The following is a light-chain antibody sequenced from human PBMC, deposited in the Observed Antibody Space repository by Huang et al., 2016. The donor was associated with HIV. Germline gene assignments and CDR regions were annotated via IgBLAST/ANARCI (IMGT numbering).Light chain of an antibody. V-gene: IGKV4-1*01. CDR2: WAS. J-gene: IGKJ2*01. CDR3: HQYYDTPRT. Sequence: DIVMTQSPDSLAVSLGERATINCKSSQSVLYNGNNKNYLAWYQQKPGQRPKLRISWASTRESGVPDRFTGSGSGTDVTLTISSLQAADVAVYFCHQYYDTPRTFGQGTKLEIK. CDR1: QSVLYNGNNKNY.